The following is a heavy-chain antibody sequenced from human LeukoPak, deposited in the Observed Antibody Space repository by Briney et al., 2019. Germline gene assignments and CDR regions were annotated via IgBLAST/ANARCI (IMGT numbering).Heavy chain of an antibody. CDR2: IYSGGST. J-gene: IGHJ5*02. CDR1: GFTVSSNY. V-gene: IGHV3-53*01. CDR3: ARTHQYRFDP. D-gene: IGHD3-16*02. Sequence: PGGSLRPSCAASGFTVSSNYMSWVRQAPGKGLEWVSVIYSGGSTYYADFVKGRFTISRDNSKNTLYLQMNSLRAEDTAVYYCARTHQYRFDPWGQGTLVTVSS.